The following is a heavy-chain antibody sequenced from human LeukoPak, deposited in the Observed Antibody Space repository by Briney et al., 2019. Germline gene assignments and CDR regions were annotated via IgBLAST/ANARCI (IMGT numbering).Heavy chain of an antibody. CDR2: IKSKTDGGTT. D-gene: IGHD2-15*01. V-gene: IGHV3-15*01. CDR1: GFTFSNAW. J-gene: IGHJ5*02. CDR3: TTDAHIVVVVAATGIDP. Sequence: NPGGSLRLSCAASGFTFSNAWMSWVRQAPGKGLEWVGRIKSKTDGGTTDYAAPVKGRFTISRDDSKNTLYLQMNSLKTEDTAVYYCTTDAHIVVVVAATGIDPWGQGTLVTVSS.